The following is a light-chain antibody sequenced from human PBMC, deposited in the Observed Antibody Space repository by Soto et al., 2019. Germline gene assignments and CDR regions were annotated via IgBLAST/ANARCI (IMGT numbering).Light chain of an antibody. CDR2: GAF. CDR3: QQYHKWPPWT. Sequence: IVMTQSPVTLSVSPGERATLSCRASESVLSNLAWYQWRPGQAPRLLIYGAFTRATGIPARFSGSGSGTEFTLTISSLQSEDVAVYYCQQYHKWPPWTFGQGTKVEIK. V-gene: IGKV3-15*01. J-gene: IGKJ1*01. CDR1: ESVLSN.